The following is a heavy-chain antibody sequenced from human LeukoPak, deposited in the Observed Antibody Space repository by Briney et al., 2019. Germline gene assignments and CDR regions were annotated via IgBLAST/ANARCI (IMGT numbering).Heavy chain of an antibody. CDR2: MNPNSGNT. D-gene: IGHD3-3*01. CDR1: GYTFTSYD. CDR3: ARSRAGMVTIFGVVIIESYFDY. J-gene: IGHJ4*02. V-gene: IGHV1-8*01. Sequence: ASVEVSCKASGYTFTSYDINWVRQATGQGLEWVGWMNPNSGNTGYAQKFQGRVTMTRTTSISTAYMELSSLRSEDTAVYYCARSRAGMVTIFGVVIIESYFDYWGQGTLVTVSS.